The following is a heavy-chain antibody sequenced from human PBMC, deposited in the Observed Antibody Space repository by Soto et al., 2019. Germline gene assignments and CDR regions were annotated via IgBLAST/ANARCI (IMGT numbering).Heavy chain of an antibody. D-gene: IGHD3-3*01. J-gene: IGHJ6*02. CDR3: AKDLHESASFFFYGMDV. V-gene: IGHV3-30*18. CDR2: IIYDGSKR. Sequence: QVQLVESGGGVVQPGKSLRLSCAASGFRFNSSGMHWVRQAPGKGLEWVAVIIYDGSKREYADSVKGRFTVSRDNSKDTVYLQMNNLRPEDTGVYYCAKDLHESASFFFYGMDVWGQGPRSPSP. CDR1: GFRFNSSG.